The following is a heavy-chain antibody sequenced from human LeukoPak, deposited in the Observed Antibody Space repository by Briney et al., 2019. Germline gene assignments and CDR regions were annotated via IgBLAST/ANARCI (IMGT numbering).Heavy chain of an antibody. J-gene: IGHJ4*02. V-gene: IGHV3-23*01. CDR1: GFTFSSYA. Sequence: AGTLRLSCAASGFTFSSYAMSWVRQAPGKGLQWVSAVSGSGGSTYYADSVNGRFTISRDNSKNTLYLQMNSLTAADTAVYYCAKDRDEQLGFDYWGQGTLVTVSS. CDR2: VSGSGGST. CDR3: AKDRDEQLGFDY. D-gene: IGHD6-13*01.